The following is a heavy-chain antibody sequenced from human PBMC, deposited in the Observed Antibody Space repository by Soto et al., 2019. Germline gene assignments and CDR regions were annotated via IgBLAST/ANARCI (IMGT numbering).Heavy chain of an antibody. Sequence: ESGGGVVQPGRSLRLSCAASGFTFSSYGMHWVRQAPGKGLEWVAVIWYDGSNKYYADSVKGRFTISRDNSKNTLHLQMNSLRAEDTAVYYCARDIARLIVRGVITSEYYGMDVWGQGTTVTVSS. D-gene: IGHD3-10*01. CDR1: GFTFSSYG. CDR3: ARDIARLIVRGVITSEYYGMDV. CDR2: IWYDGSNK. V-gene: IGHV3-33*01. J-gene: IGHJ6*02.